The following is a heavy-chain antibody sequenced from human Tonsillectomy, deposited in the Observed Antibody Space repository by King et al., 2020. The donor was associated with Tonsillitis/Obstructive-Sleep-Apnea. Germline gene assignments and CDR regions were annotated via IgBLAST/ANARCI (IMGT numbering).Heavy chain of an antibody. V-gene: IGHV4-34*01. D-gene: IGHD2-2*01. CDR3: ARVVPAPMHVDF. Sequence: HVQLQQWGAGLLKPSETLSLTCAVYGGSFSGHFYNWIRQPPGKGLEWVGEVNDTGSTNYNPSLKSRVSISVDTSKNQFSLKLITVTAADTAVNYCARVVPAPMHVDFWGQGTLVTVSS. J-gene: IGHJ4*02. CDR1: GGSFSGHF. CDR2: VNDTGST.